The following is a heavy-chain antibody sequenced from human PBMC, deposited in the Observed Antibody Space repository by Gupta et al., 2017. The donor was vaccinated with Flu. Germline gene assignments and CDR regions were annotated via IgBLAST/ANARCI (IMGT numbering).Heavy chain of an antibody. CDR3: ARDRPEIRTDWYFDL. J-gene: IGHJ2*01. CDR2: ISSSSSYI. Sequence: EVQLVESGGGLVKPGGSLRLSCAASGFPFSGFSMNWVRRAPGKGLEWVSSISSSSSYIYYADSVKGRFTISRDNAKNSLYLQMNSLRAEDTAVYYCARDRPEIRTDWYFDLWGRGTLVTVSS. D-gene: IGHD4-17*01. V-gene: IGHV3-21*01. CDR1: GFPFSGFS.